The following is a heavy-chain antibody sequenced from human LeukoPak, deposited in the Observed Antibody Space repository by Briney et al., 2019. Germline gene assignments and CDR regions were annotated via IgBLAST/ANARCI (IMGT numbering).Heavy chain of an antibody. Sequence: QPGGSLRLSCEASGFTVSSTHMVWVRQAPGKGLEWVSVTYTGGNSYYAGSVQGRFIISRDNSKNTLYLQMNSLRVEDTAVYYCASVWRALGYTIDYWGQGTQVAVSS. D-gene: IGHD5-18*01. CDR1: GFTVSSTH. CDR2: TYTGGNS. V-gene: IGHV3-53*01. J-gene: IGHJ4*02. CDR3: ASVWRALGYTIDY.